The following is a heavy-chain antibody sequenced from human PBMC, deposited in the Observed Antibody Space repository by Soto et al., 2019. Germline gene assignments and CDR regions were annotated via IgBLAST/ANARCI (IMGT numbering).Heavy chain of an antibody. CDR2: ISYDGSNK. J-gene: IGHJ5*02. V-gene: IGHV3-30-3*01. CDR1: GFTFSSYA. D-gene: IGHD1-1*01. Sequence: GGSLRLSCAASGFTFSSYAMHWVRHAPGKGLEWVAVISYDGSNKYYADSVKGRFTISRDNSKNTLYLQMNSLRAEDTAVYYCARGFDWTDEPNWFDPWGQGTLVTVSS. CDR3: ARGFDWTDEPNWFDP.